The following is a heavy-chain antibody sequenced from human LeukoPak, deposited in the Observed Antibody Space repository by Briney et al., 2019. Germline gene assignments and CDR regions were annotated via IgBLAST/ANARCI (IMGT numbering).Heavy chain of an antibody. CDR2: INDSGST. D-gene: IGHD6-19*01. CDR3: VRAIAVAGTNHWFDP. V-gene: IGHV4-34*01. Sequence: PSETLSLTCAVYGGSFSGYYWSWIRQPLGKGLEWIGEINDSGSTNYNPSLKSRVTISVDTSKNQFSLKLSSVTAADTAVYYGVRAIAVAGTNHWFDPWGQGTLVTVSS. CDR1: GGSFSGYY. J-gene: IGHJ5*02.